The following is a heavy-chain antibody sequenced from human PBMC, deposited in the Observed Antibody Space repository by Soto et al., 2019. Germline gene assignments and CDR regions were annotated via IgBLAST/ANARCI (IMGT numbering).Heavy chain of an antibody. D-gene: IGHD3-16*02. J-gene: IGHJ4*02. Sequence: QVQLVQSGAEVKKPGSSVKVSCKASGGTFSSYAISWVRQAPGQGLEWMGGIIPIFGTANYAQKFQGRVTLTADKSTSTAYMELSSLRSEDTAVYYCATHLTFGGVIAYYFDYWGQGTLVTVSS. CDR2: IIPIFGTA. CDR3: ATHLTFGGVIAYYFDY. CDR1: GGTFSSYA. V-gene: IGHV1-69*06.